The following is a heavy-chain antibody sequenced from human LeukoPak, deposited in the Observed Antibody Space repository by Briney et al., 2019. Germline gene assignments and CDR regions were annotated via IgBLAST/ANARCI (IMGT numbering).Heavy chain of an antibody. J-gene: IGHJ4*02. CDR3: ARHFVRSGSYWADY. Sequence: PSQTLSLTCAVSGYSISSGYYWGWIRQPPGKGLEWIGIIYHSGSTYYNPSLKSRVTISVDTSKNQFSLRVTSVTAADTAVYYCARHFVRSGSYWADYWGQGTLVTVSS. CDR1: GYSISSGYY. V-gene: IGHV4-38-2*01. D-gene: IGHD1-26*01. CDR2: IYHSGST.